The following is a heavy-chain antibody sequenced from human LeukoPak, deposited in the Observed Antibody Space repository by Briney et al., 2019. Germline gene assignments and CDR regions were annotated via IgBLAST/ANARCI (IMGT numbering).Heavy chain of an antibody. Sequence: GGSLRLSCTASGFTFGDYLMSWFRQAPGKGLEWIGFISGGTTEYAASVKGRFTISRDDSTSIAYLQMNSLTTKDTAVYYCSRGSGWLSVYWGQGTLVTVSS. J-gene: IGHJ4*02. CDR3: SRGSGWLSVY. CDR1: GFTFGDYL. CDR2: ISGGTT. D-gene: IGHD6-19*01. V-gene: IGHV3-49*03.